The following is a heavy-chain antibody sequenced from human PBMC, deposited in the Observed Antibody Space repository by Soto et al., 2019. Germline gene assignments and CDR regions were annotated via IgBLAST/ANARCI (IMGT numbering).Heavy chain of an antibody. J-gene: IGHJ4*02. V-gene: IGHV4-39*01. CDR1: SGSISVTNVF. CDR3: ARITGRHLDY. Sequence: PSETLSLTCTVSSGSISVTNVFWGWVRQPPGKGLEWIGNIDYSGTAYFSPSLATRVTFHVDTSKNQFSLTLYSVTAADTAVYYCARITGRHLDYWRQGILVTVSS. D-gene: IGHD1-20*01. CDR2: IDYSGTA.